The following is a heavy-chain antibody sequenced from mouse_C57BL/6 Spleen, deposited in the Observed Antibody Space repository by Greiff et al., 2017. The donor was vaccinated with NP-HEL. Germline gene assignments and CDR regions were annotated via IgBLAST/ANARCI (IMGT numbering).Heavy chain of an antibody. V-gene: IGHV1-15*01. Sequence: QVQLQQSGAELVRPGASVTLSCKASGYTFTDYEMHWVKQTPVHGLEWIGAIDPETGGTAYNQKFKGKAIVTADKSSSTAYMELRSLTSEDSAVYYCTRGGPSYWYFDVWGTGTTVTVSS. CDR2: IDPETGGT. D-gene: IGHD2-10*02. CDR3: TRGGPSYWYFDV. J-gene: IGHJ1*03. CDR1: GYTFTDYE.